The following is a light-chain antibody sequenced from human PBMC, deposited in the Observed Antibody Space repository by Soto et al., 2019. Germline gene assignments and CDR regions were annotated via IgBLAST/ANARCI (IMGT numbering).Light chain of an antibody. Sequence: QSALTQPASASGSPGQSITLSCTGTSSDVGAYDYVSWYQQHPGRAPKLIIFEVSNRPSGVSNRFSGSKSANTASLTISGLQAEDEAHYYCTSHTTSTTLPVVFGGGTQLTVL. J-gene: IGLJ2*01. V-gene: IGLV2-14*01. CDR3: TSHTTSTTLPVV. CDR1: SSDVGAYDY. CDR2: EVS.